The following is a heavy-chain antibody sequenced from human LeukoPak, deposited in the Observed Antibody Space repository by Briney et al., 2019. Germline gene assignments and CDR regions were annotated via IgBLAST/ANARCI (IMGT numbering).Heavy chain of an antibody. J-gene: IGHJ2*01. CDR2: IYTSGST. CDR3: ARDRYYYDSSGYYDHWYFDL. V-gene: IGHV4-61*02. D-gene: IGHD3-22*01. Sequence: SQTMSLTCTVSGGSISSGSYYWSWIRQPAGKGLEWIGRIYTSGSTNYNPSLKSRVTISVDTSKNQFSLKLSSVTAADTAVYYCARDRYYYDSSGYYDHWYFDLWGRGTLVTVSS. CDR1: GGSISSGSYY.